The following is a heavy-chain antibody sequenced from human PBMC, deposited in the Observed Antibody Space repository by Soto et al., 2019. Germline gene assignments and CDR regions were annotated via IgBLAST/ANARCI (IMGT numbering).Heavy chain of an antibody. CDR2: ISSSSSYI. D-gene: IGHD3-9*01. Sequence: TFSSYSMNWVRQAPGKGLEWVSSISSSSSYIYYADSVKGRFTISRDNAKNSLYLQMNSLRAEDTAVYYCARGNYDILTQDWFDPWGQGTLVTVSS. CDR1: TFSSYS. V-gene: IGHV3-21*01. CDR3: ARGNYDILTQDWFDP. J-gene: IGHJ5*02.